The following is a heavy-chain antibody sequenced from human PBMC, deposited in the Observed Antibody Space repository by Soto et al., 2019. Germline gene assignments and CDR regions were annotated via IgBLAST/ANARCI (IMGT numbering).Heavy chain of an antibody. CDR1: GFTFSSYS. D-gene: IGHD5-18*01. V-gene: IGHV3-21*01. Sequence: EVQLVESGGGLVKPGGSLRLSCAASGFTFSSYSMNWVRQAPGKGLEWVSSISSSSSYIYYADSVKGRFTISRDNAKNSLYLQMNSLRAEDTAVYYCARDPNRYGPKNYYFDYWGQGTLVTVSS. J-gene: IGHJ4*02. CDR2: ISSSSSYI. CDR3: ARDPNRYGPKNYYFDY.